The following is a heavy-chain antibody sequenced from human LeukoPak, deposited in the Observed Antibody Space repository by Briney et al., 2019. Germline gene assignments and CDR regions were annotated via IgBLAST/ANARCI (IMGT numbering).Heavy chain of an antibody. CDR1: GFTFSSYA. Sequence: PGGSLRLSCVASGFTFSSYAMSWVRQAPGRGLEWVSSINGSGAETWYTDSVKGQFTISRDNSKNTLYLQMNSLRAEDTAVYHCAKDYRGSDPMFDYWGQGTLVTVSS. V-gene: IGHV3-23*01. CDR3: AKDYRGSDPMFDY. CDR2: INGSGAET. J-gene: IGHJ4*02. D-gene: IGHD3-10*01.